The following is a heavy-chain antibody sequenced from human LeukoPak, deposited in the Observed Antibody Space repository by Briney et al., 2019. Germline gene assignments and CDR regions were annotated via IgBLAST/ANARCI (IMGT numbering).Heavy chain of an antibody. CDR3: AKQLGYCSDGSCYSPY. D-gene: IGHD2-15*01. Sequence: GGSLRLSCAASGFTFSNCAMSWVRQAPEKGLEWVSGISGSGSSTYYADSVQGRFTISRDNSKSTLCLQMNSLRAEDTAVYYCAKQLGYCSDGSCYSPYWGQGTLVTVSS. CDR1: GFTFSNCA. CDR2: ISGSGSST. V-gene: IGHV3-23*01. J-gene: IGHJ4*02.